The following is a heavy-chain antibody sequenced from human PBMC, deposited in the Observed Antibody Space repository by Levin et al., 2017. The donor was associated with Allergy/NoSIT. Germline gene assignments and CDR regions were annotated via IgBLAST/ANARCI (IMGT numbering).Heavy chain of an antibody. Sequence: GGSLRLSCAASGFTFSSYAIHWVRQAPGKGLEWVAVITYNGSNGYYAESVKGRFTISRDNSKNTLYLQMNSLRTEDTAVYYCARPSFDSSGYHYYYGLDVWGQGTTVTVSS. D-gene: IGHD3-22*01. V-gene: IGHV3-30-3*01. CDR2: ITYNGSNG. CDR1: GFTFSSYA. CDR3: ARPSFDSSGYHYYYGLDV. J-gene: IGHJ6*02.